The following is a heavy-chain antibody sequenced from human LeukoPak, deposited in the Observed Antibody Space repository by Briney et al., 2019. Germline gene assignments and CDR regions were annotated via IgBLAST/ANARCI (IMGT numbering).Heavy chain of an antibody. CDR3: ARSFDGQPDY. D-gene: IGHD2/OR15-2a*01. J-gene: IGHJ4*02. V-gene: IGHV3-53*01. Sequence: PGKSLRLSCAASGFTFSGYPIHWVRQAPGKGLEWVSVIYSGGSTYYADSVKGRFTISRDNSKNTLYLQMNSLRAEDTAVYYCARSFDGQPDYWGQGTLVTVSS. CDR2: IYSGGST. CDR1: GFTFSGYP.